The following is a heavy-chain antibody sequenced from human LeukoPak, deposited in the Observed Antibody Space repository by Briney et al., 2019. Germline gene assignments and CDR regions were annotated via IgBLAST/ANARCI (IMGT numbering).Heavy chain of an antibody. CDR2: ISGSSSYI. D-gene: IGHD1-26*01. CDR3: ARDRVGGTTASTFEY. Sequence: PGGSLRLSCAASGFTFSSCWMNWVRQAPGKGLEWVSSISGSSSYIFYADSVKGRFTISRDNAKNSLYLQMNSLRAEDTAVYYCARDRVGGTTASTFEYWGQGTLVTVSS. J-gene: IGHJ4*02. CDR1: GFTFSSCW. V-gene: IGHV3-21*01.